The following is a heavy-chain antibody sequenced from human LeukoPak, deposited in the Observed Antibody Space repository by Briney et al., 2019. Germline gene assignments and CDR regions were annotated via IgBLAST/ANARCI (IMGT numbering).Heavy chain of an antibody. J-gene: IGHJ6*02. V-gene: IGHV3-30*19. CDR1: GFTFSSYG. Sequence: GGSLRLSCAASGFTFSSYGMHWVRQAPGKGLEWVAVILSDGSKEFYTDSVKGRFTISRDNSKNTLYLQMNSLRAEDTAVYYCAKGPDCSGGSCYFYYYYGMDVWGQGTTVTVSS. D-gene: IGHD2-15*01. CDR3: AKGPDCSGGSCYFYYYYGMDV. CDR2: ILSDGSKE.